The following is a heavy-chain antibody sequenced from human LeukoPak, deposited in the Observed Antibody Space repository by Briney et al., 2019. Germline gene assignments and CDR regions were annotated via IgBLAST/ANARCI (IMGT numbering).Heavy chain of an antibody. CDR2: ISWNSGSI. CDR3: AKGRPRYDFWSGFDY. D-gene: IGHD3-3*01. Sequence: PGGSLRLSCAASGLTFDDYAMHWVRQAPGKGLEWVSGISWNSGSIGYADSVKGRFTISRDNAKNSLYLQMNSLRAEDMALYYCAKGRPRYDFWSGFDYWGQGTLVTVSS. V-gene: IGHV3-9*03. CDR1: GLTFDDYA. J-gene: IGHJ4*02.